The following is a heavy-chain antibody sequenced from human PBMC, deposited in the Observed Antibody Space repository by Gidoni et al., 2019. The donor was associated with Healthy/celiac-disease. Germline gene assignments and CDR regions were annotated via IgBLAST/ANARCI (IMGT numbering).Heavy chain of an antibody. V-gene: IGHV5-51*01. Sequence: EVQLVQSGAEVKTPGESLKISCKGSGYSFTSYWIGWVRQRPGKGLEWMGIIYPGDSDTRYSPSFQGQVTISADKSISTAYLQWSSLKASDTAMYYCARGKPWQWELPGDAFDIWGQGTMVTVSS. CDR2: IYPGDSDT. D-gene: IGHD1-26*01. J-gene: IGHJ3*02. CDR1: GYSFTSYW. CDR3: ARGKPWQWELPGDAFDI.